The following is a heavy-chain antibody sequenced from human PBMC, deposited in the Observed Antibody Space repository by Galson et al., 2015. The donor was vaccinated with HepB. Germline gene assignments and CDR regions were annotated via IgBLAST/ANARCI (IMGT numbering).Heavy chain of an antibody. CDR1: GFTFSSYG. D-gene: IGHD1-26*01. V-gene: IGHV3-33*01. CDR3: AREVRYTGSYFRAFDI. Sequence: SLRLSCAASGFTFSSYGMHWVRQAPGKGLEWVAVIWYDGSNKYYADSVKGRFTISRDNSKNTLYLQMNSLRAEDTAVYYCAREVRYTGSYFRAFDIWGQGTMVTVSS. J-gene: IGHJ3*02. CDR2: IWYDGSNK.